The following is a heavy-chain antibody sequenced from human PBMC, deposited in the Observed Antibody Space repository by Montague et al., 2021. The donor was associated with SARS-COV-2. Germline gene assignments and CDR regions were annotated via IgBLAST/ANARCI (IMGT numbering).Heavy chain of an antibody. D-gene: IGHD3-16*01. CDR1: GXSISSDY. CDR2: VYYRGNT. V-gene: IGHV4-59*08. Sequence: SETLSLTCTVSGXSISSDYWTWIRQPPGKGLEWIGFVYYRGNTYYNPSLRCRVTISVDTSSNHFSLTLSSVTAADTAIYYCARHYDHSSRIDSWGQGTLVTVSS. J-gene: IGHJ4*02. CDR3: ARHYDHSSRIDS.